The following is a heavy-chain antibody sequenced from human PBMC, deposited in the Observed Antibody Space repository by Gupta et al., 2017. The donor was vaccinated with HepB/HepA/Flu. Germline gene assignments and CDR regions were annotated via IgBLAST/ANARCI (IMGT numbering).Heavy chain of an antibody. D-gene: IGHD6-19*01. J-gene: IGHJ6*02. CDR3: ARGLPIAVERYYYYYYGMDV. CDR2: MNPNSGNT. V-gene: IGHV1-8*01. CDR1: GYTFTSYD. Sequence: QVQLVQSGAEVKKPGASVKVSCKASGYTFTSYDINWVRQATGQGLEWMGWMNPNSGNTGYAQKFQGRVTMTRNTSISTAYMELSSLRSEDTAVYYCARGLPIAVERYYYYYYGMDVWGQGTTVTVSS.